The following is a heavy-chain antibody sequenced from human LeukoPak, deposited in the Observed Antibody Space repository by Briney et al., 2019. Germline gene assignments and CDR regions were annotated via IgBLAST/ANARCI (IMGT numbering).Heavy chain of an antibody. CDR2: IHYSGST. CDR1: GGSISSYY. D-gene: IGHD3-3*01. Sequence: SATLSLTCTVSGGSISSYYWSWIRQTPGKGLEWIGYIHYSGSTNHNPSLKSRITISVDTSKNQLSLKLTSVTAADTAVYYCARLDARNSYYDFWSGRNWFDPWGQGTLVTVSS. V-gene: IGHV4-59*01. J-gene: IGHJ5*02. CDR3: ARLDARNSYYDFWSGRNWFDP.